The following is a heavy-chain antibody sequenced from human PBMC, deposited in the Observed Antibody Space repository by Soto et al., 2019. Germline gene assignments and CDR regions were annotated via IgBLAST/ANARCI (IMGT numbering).Heavy chain of an antibody. D-gene: IGHD3-9*01. CDR3: AREILTGYYPAGWFDP. CDR2: IYYSGST. V-gene: IGHV4-31*03. J-gene: IGHJ5*02. CDR1: GGSISSGGYY. Sequence: SETLSLTCTVSGGSISSGGYYWSWIRQHPGKGLEWIGYIYYSGSTYYNPSLKSRVTISVDTSKNQFSLKLSSVTAADTAVYYCAREILTGYYPAGWFDPWGQGTLVTVSS.